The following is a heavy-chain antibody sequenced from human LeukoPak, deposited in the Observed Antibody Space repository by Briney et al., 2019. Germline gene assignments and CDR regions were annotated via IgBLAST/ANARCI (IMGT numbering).Heavy chain of an antibody. Sequence: GASVKVSCKASGGTFSSYAISWVRQALGQGLEWMGGIIPIFGTANYAQKFQGRVTITADESTSTAYMELSSLRSEDTAVYYCARGPFARDFWSGYYVAFDYWGQGTLVTVSS. CDR2: IIPIFGTA. CDR3: ARGPFARDFWSGYYVAFDY. V-gene: IGHV1-69*13. J-gene: IGHJ4*02. D-gene: IGHD3-3*01. CDR1: GGTFSSYA.